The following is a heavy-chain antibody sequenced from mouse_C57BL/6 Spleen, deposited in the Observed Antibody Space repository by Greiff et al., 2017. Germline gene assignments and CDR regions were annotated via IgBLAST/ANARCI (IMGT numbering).Heavy chain of an antibody. CDR3: ASRDFTTVDYYAMDY. J-gene: IGHJ4*01. V-gene: IGHV1-64*01. Sequence: VQLQQPGAELVKPGASVTLSCKASGYTFTSYWMHWVQQRPGQGLEWIGMIHPNSGSTNYNEKFKSKATLTVDKSSSTAYMQLSILTSEDSAVYCCASRDFTTVDYYAMDYWGQGTSVTVSS. CDR1: GYTFTSYW. D-gene: IGHD1-1*01. CDR2: IHPNSGST.